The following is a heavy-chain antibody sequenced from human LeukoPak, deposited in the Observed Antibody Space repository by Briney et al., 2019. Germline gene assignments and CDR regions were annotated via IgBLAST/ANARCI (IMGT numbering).Heavy chain of an antibody. D-gene: IGHD3-16*01. CDR3: ARGHGAL. CDR1: GGSFSGYY. CDR2: INHSGST. Sequence: SETLSLTCAVYGGSFSGYYWSWIRQPPGKGLEWIGEINHSGSTNYNPSLKSRVTISVDTSKNQFSLKLSSVTAEDTAVYFCARGHGALWGQGTLVTVSS. J-gene: IGHJ4*02. V-gene: IGHV4-34*01.